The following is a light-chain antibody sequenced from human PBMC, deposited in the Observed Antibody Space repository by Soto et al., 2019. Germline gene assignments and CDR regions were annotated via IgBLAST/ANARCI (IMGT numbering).Light chain of an antibody. V-gene: IGKV1-5*03. CDR3: QQYDSFPLT. CDR2: KAS. J-gene: IGKJ4*01. CDR1: QSISNW. Sequence: DIQMTQSPSTLSASVGDRVTITCRASQSISNWLAWYQQRPGRAPQLLIHKASTLETGVPSRFSGSGSGTEFTLTISSLQADDFASYFCQQYDSFPLTFGGGTKVEIK.